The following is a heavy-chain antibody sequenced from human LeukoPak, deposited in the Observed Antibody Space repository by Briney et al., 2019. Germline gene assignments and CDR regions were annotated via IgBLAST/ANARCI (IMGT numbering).Heavy chain of an antibody. CDR1: GGSISSYY. D-gene: IGHD5-18*01. CDR2: IYTSGST. J-gene: IGHJ4*02. V-gene: IGHV4-4*07. CDR3: ARDYVDTAMAYFDY. Sequence: SETLSLTCTVSGGSISSYYWSWIRQPAAKGLEWIGRIYTSGSTNYNPSLKSRVTMSVDTSKNQFSLKLSSVTAADTAVYYCARDYVDTAMAYFDYWGQGILVTVSS.